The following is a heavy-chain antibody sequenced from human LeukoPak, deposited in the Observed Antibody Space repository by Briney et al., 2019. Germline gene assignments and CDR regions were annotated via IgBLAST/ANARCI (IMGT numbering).Heavy chain of an antibody. Sequence: ASVKVSCKASGYTFTSYAMHWVRQAPGQRLEWMGWINAGNGNTKYSQKFQGRVTMTRDMSTSTVYMELSSLRSEDTALYYCARLARYSSSPISPLYYYYYMDVWGKGTTVTVSS. D-gene: IGHD6-6*01. CDR1: GYTFTSYA. V-gene: IGHV1-3*01. CDR2: INAGNGNT. J-gene: IGHJ6*03. CDR3: ARLARYSSSPISPLYYYYYMDV.